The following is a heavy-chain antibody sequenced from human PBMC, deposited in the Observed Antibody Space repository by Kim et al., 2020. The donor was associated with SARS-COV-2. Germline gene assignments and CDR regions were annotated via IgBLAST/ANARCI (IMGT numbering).Heavy chain of an antibody. Sequence: YIYYADSVKGRVTISRDNAKNSLYLQMNSLRAEDTAVYYCARMAVVTGPVWGQGTLVTVSS. CDR3: ARMAVVTGPV. V-gene: IGHV3-21*01. CDR2: YI. D-gene: IGHD2-15*01. J-gene: IGHJ4*02.